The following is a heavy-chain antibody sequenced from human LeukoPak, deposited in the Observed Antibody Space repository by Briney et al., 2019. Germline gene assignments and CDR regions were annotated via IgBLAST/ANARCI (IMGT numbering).Heavy chain of an antibody. CDR3: ARAPGYRSFLDY. J-gene: IGHJ4*02. CDR2: ISSGSSYI. D-gene: IGHD5-12*01. CDR1: GFIFSAYN. V-gene: IGHV3-21*06. Sequence: GGSLRLSCAASGFIFSAYNMNWVRQAPGKGLEWVSFISSGSSYIYYTDSVKGRFTISRDNAKNSLYLQMNSLRAEDMAVYYCARAPGYRSFLDYWGQGTLVTVSS.